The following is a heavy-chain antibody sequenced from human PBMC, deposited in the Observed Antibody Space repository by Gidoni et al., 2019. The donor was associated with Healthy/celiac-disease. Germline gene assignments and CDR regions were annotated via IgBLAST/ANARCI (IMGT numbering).Heavy chain of an antibody. J-gene: IGHJ5*02. V-gene: IGHV4-39*01. D-gene: IGHD6-13*01. CDR3: ARLSSTNWFDP. CDR1: VGSISSSSYY. CDR2: IYYSGST. Sequence: QLQLQESGPGLVKPSETLSLTCTVSVGSISSSSYYWGWIRQPPGKGLEWIGSIYYSGSTYYNPSLKSRVTISVDTSKNQFSLKLSSVTAADTAVYYCARLSSTNWFDPWGQGTLVTVSS.